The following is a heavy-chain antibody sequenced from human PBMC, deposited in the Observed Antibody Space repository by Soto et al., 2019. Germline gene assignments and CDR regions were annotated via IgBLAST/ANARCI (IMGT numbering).Heavy chain of an antibody. J-gene: IGHJ3*02. CDR3: ARYPYCTNCVCYNYQKNDAFDN. CDR2: IIPIFGTA. CDR1: GGTFSSYA. Sequence: QVQLVQSGAEVKKPGSSVKVSCKASGGTFSSYAISWVRQAPGQGLEWMGGIIPIFGTANYAQKFQGRVTITEDESTSTAYMELRSLRSEDTAVYYCARYPYCTNCVCYNYQKNDAFDNWGQGTMVTVSS. V-gene: IGHV1-69*19. D-gene: IGHD2-8*01.